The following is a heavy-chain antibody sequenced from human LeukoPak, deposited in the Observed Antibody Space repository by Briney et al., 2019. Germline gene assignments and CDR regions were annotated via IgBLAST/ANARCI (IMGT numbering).Heavy chain of an antibody. J-gene: IGHJ4*02. Sequence: GGSLRLSWAASGFTFSSYAMSWVRQAPGKGLEWVSAISGSGGSTYYADSVKGRFTISRDNSKNTLYLQMNSLRAEDTAVYYCAKNQGGFGELFMIDYWGQGTLVTVSS. CDR2: ISGSGGST. D-gene: IGHD3-10*01. CDR3: AKNQGGFGELFMIDY. CDR1: GFTFSSYA. V-gene: IGHV3-23*01.